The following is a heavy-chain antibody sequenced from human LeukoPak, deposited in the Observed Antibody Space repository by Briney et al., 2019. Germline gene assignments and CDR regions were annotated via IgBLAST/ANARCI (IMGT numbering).Heavy chain of an antibody. CDR1: GGSFSGYY. CDR3: ARGFGERSVDY. D-gene: IGHD3-10*01. Sequence: SETLALTCAVYGGSFSGYYWSWIRQPPGKGLEWSGEINHSGSTNYNPSLKSRVTISVVTSKNQFSLNLSSVTAADTAVYYCARGFGERSVDYWGQGTLVTVSS. J-gene: IGHJ4*02. V-gene: IGHV4-34*01. CDR2: INHSGST.